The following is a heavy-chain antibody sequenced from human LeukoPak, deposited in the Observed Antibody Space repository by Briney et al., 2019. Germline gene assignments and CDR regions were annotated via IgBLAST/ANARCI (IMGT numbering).Heavy chain of an antibody. J-gene: IGHJ6*02. D-gene: IGHD6-13*01. V-gene: IGHV3-21*06. CDR3: ARVESIAATGTIYYGMDV. Sequence: GGSLRLSCAASGFIFSNYGMSWVRQAPGKGLEWVSSISFSSTHIYYADSIQGRFTISRDNAENSLYLQMNSLRAEDTAVYYCARVESIAATGTIYYGMDVWGQGTTVTVSS. CDR1: GFIFSNYG. CDR2: ISFSSTHI.